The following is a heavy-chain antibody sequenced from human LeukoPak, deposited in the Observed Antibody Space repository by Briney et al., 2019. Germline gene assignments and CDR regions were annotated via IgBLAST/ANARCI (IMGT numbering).Heavy chain of an antibody. V-gene: IGHV3-7*01. D-gene: IGHD6-19*01. CDR2: IKQDGNEK. Sequence: GGSLRLSCAASGFTFNRHWMSWVRQAPGKGLEWVASIKQDGNEKYYVDSVKGRFIISRDNAENSVSLQMNSLRAEDTAVYYCARGIAVADNWFDPWGQGTLVTVSS. CDR1: GFTFNRHW. CDR3: ARGIAVADNWFDP. J-gene: IGHJ5*02.